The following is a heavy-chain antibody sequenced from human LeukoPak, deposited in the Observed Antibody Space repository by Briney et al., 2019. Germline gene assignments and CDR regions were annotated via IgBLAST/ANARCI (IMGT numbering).Heavy chain of an antibody. D-gene: IGHD6-19*01. V-gene: IGHV3-23*01. J-gene: IGHJ1*01. Sequence: GRSLRLSCAASGFTFATYTMSWVRQIPGKGLEWVSAIRSSGDSTYYADSAKGRFTISRDNSKNTLYLQMNSLRDEDTAVYYCAKGGAVTGTMYFQYWGQGALVTVSS. CDR1: GFTFATYT. CDR3: AKGGAVTGTMYFQY. CDR2: IRSSGDST.